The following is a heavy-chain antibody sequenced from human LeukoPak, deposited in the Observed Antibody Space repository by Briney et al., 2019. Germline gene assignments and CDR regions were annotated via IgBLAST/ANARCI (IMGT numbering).Heavy chain of an antibody. V-gene: IGHV1-69*13. CDR3: ARVVYYYDSSGYWDWFDP. Sequence: SVKVSCKASGGTFSSYAISWVRQAPGQGLEWMGGIIPIFGTANYAQKFQDRVTITADESTSTAYMELSSLRSEDTAVYYCARVVYYYDSSGYWDWFDPWGQGTLVTVSS. D-gene: IGHD3-22*01. J-gene: IGHJ5*02. CDR1: GGTFSSYA. CDR2: IIPIFGTA.